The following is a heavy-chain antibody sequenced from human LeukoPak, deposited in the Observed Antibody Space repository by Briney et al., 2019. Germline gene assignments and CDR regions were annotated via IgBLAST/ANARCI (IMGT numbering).Heavy chain of an antibody. CDR1: GYTFTSYD. Sequence: ASVKVSCKASGYTFTSYDINWVRQATGQGLEWMGWMNPNSGNTGYAQKFQGRVTMTRDTSTSAVYMELSSLTSEDTAMYYCARNVGSGFDYWGQGTLVTVSS. V-gene: IGHV1-8*01. CDR2: MNPNSGNT. D-gene: IGHD1-26*01. J-gene: IGHJ4*02. CDR3: ARNVGSGFDY.